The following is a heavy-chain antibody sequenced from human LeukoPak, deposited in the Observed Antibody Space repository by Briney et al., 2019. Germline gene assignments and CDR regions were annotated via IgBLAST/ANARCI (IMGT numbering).Heavy chain of an antibody. CDR1: GFTFGNYG. J-gene: IGHJ4*02. CDR2: ISYDGSKI. CDR3: AKDLGTMIVGGGDS. V-gene: IGHV3-30*18. D-gene: IGHD3-22*01. Sequence: SGGSLRLSCEASGFTFGNYGIHWVRQAPGKGRGWVEAISYDGSKIYYAGSVKGRFTISRDNSKNTLYLQMNSLRAEDTAVYYCAKDLGTMIVGGGDSWGQGTLITVSS.